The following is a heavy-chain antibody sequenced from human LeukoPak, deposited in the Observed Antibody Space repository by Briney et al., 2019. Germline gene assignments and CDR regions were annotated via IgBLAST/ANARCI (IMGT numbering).Heavy chain of an antibody. CDR3: AKGTHYYDSSGYWGAFDI. CDR1: GFTFDDYA. J-gene: IGHJ3*02. CDR2: ISGDGGST. D-gene: IGHD3-22*01. V-gene: IGHV3-43*02. Sequence: QPGGSLRLSCAASGFTFDDYAMHWVRQAPGKGLEWVSLISGDGGSTYYADSVKGRFTISRDNSKNSLYLQMNSLRAEDTAVYYCAKGTHYYDSSGYWGAFDIWGQGTMVTVSS.